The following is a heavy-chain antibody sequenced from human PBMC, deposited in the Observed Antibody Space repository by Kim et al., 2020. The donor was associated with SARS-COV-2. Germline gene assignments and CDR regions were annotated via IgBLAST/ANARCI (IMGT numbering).Heavy chain of an antibody. CDR3: ARKGLYLRDSSSWFRYYYYMDV. Sequence: GGSLRLSCAASGSTFSSYEMNWVRQAPGKGLEWVSYISSSGSTIYYADSVKGRFTISRDNAKNSLYLQMNSLRAEDTAVYYCARKGLYLRDSSSWFRYYYYMDVWGKGTTVTVSS. D-gene: IGHD6-13*01. V-gene: IGHV3-48*03. CDR1: GSTFSSYE. J-gene: IGHJ6*03. CDR2: ISSSGSTI.